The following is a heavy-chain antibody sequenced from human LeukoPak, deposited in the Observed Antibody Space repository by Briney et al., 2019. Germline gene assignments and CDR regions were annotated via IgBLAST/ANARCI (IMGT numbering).Heavy chain of an antibody. CDR2: ISGSGGST. V-gene: IGHV3-23*01. J-gene: IGHJ6*03. CDR3: AKDATAVVGTVYMDV. CDR1: GFTFSNYG. D-gene: IGHD6-13*01. Sequence: GGSLRLSCAASGFTFSNYGMSWVRQAPGKGLEWVSGISGSGGSTYYADSVKGRFTISRDNSKNTLYLQMNSLRAEDTAVYYCAKDATAVVGTVYMDVWGKGTTVTISS.